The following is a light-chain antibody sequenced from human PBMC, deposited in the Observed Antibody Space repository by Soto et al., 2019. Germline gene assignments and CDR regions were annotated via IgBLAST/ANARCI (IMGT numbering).Light chain of an antibody. CDR2: EGS. CDR1: SSDVGSYKF. Sequence: QSALTQPASVSGSPGQSITISCTGTSSDVGSYKFVSWYQQHPGKAPKLMIYEGSKRPSGVSSRFSGSKSGNTASLTISGLQAEDEGDYHCCSYAGSSTLVFGGGTRLTVL. V-gene: IGLV2-23*01. CDR3: CSYAGSSTLV. J-gene: IGLJ3*02.